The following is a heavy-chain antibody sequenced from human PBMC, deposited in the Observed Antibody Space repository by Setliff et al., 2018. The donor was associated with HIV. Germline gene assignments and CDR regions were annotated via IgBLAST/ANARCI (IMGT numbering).Heavy chain of an antibody. J-gene: IGHJ4*02. CDR2: IYYTGTT. CDR3: ARLGTRTVAADADFDS. Sequence: SETLSLTCTVSGGSISSYYWSWIRQHPVKGLEWIGYIYYTGTTFYNPSLESRLIISLDTPKNQFSLRLTSVTAADTAVYYCARLGTRTVAADADFDSWGQGALVTVSS. D-gene: IGHD2-15*01. CDR1: GGSISSYY. V-gene: IGHV4-59*06.